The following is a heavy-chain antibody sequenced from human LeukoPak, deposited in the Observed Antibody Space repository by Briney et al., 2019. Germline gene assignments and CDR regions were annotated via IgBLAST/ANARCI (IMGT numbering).Heavy chain of an antibody. CDR3: ASLGIAAADLFDY. CDR1: GYSFTSYW. V-gene: IGHV1-69*01. J-gene: IGHJ4*02. D-gene: IGHD6-13*01. Sequence: RISCKGSGYSFTSYWISWLRQAPGQGLEWMGGIIPIFGTANYAQKFQGRVTITADESTSTAYMELSSLRSEDTAVYYCASLGIAAADLFDYWGQGTLVTVSS. CDR2: IIPIFGTA.